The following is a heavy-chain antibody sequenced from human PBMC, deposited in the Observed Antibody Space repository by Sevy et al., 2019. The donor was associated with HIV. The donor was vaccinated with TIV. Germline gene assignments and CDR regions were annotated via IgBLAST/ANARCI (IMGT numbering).Heavy chain of an antibody. CDR3: TRTKEYYYDSSGYKLYYFDY. Sequence: GGSLRPSCTASGFTFGDYAMSWVRQAPGKGLEWVGFIRSKAYGGTTEYAASVKGRSTISRDDSKSIAYLQMNSLKTEDTAVYYCTRTKEYYYDSSGYKLYYFDYWGQGTLVTVSS. CDR2: IRSKAYGGTT. J-gene: IGHJ4*02. CDR1: GFTFGDYA. D-gene: IGHD3-22*01. V-gene: IGHV3-49*04.